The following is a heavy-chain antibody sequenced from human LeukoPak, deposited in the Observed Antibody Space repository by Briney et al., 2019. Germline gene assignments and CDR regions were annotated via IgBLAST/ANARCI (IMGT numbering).Heavy chain of an antibody. D-gene: IGHD3-22*01. Sequence: ASVKVSCKASGYTFTGYYMHWVRQAPGQGLEWMGWINPNSGGTNYAQKFQGRVTMTRDTSISTAYMELSRLRSDDTAVYYCARDAVIPDYYYYCMDVWGKGTTVTISS. CDR2: INPNSGGT. V-gene: IGHV1-2*02. CDR3: ARDAVIPDYYYYCMDV. CDR1: GYTFTGYY. J-gene: IGHJ6*03.